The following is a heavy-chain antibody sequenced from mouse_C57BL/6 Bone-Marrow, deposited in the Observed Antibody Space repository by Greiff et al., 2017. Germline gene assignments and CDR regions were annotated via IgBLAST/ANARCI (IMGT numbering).Heavy chain of an antibody. CDR1: GFNIKDDY. CDR3: TTSGYDD. Sequence: VQLQQSGAELVRPGASVKLSCTASGFNIKDDYMHWVKQRPEQGLEWIGWIDPENGDTEYASRFQGKATITADTSSNTADLQLSSLTSEDTAVCYCTTSGYDDRGQGTTLTVSA. CDR2: IDPENGDT. J-gene: IGHJ2*01. V-gene: IGHV14-4*01. D-gene: IGHD2-2*01.